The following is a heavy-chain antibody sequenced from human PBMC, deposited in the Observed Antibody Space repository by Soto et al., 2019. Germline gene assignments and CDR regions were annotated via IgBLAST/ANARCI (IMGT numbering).Heavy chain of an antibody. J-gene: IGHJ4*02. CDR3: AKDDYGDPTSYFDY. Sequence: GGSLRLSCTASGFTFSSYAMSWVRQAPGKGLEWVSAISGSGGSTYYADSVKGRFTISRDNSKNTLYLQMNSLRAEDTAVYYCAKDDYGDPTSYFDYWGQGTLVTVSS. D-gene: IGHD4-17*01. V-gene: IGHV3-23*01. CDR2: ISGSGGST. CDR1: GFTFSSYA.